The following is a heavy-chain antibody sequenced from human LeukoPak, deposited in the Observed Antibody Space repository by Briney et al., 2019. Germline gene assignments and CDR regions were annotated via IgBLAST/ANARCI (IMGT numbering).Heavy chain of an antibody. V-gene: IGHV3-21*01. CDR3: ARGADNYGYIFDY. CDR2: ISGSSSYI. J-gene: IGHJ4*02. Sequence: KTGGSLRLSCAASGFTFSTYNMNWVRQAPGKGLEWVSSISGSSSYIYYADSVKGRFSISRDNAKNSLYLQMNSLRAEDTAVYYCARGADNYGYIFDYWGQGTLVSVSS. D-gene: IGHD5-18*01. CDR1: GFTFSTYN.